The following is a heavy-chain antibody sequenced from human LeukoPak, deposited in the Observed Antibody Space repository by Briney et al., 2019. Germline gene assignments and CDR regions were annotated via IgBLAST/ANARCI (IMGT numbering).Heavy chain of an antibody. Sequence: SETLSLTCTVSGGSISSSSYYWGWIRQPPGKGLEWIGSIYYSGSTYYNPSLKSRVTISVDTSKNQFSLKLSSVTAADTAVYYCARRPLYYDSSGYYLYYFDYWGQGTLVTVSS. CDR2: IYYSGST. CDR1: GGSISSSSYY. J-gene: IGHJ4*02. V-gene: IGHV4-39*07. D-gene: IGHD3-22*01. CDR3: ARRPLYYDSSGYYLYYFDY.